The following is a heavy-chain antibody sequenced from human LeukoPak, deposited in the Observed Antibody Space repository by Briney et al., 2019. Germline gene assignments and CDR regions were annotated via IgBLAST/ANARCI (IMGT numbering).Heavy chain of an antibody. CDR2: ISGSGGSK. Sequence: AGRSLRLSCAASGFTFTSHAMSCVSQAPRNELEWFSHISGSGGSKYYADPVKGRFTISRDNNKNTLYLQMNRLRAEDTAVYYCANRAAQDYWGQGTLVTVSS. J-gene: IGHJ4*02. CDR1: GFTFTSHA. V-gene: IGHV3-23*01. D-gene: IGHD2-15*01. CDR3: ANRAAQDY.